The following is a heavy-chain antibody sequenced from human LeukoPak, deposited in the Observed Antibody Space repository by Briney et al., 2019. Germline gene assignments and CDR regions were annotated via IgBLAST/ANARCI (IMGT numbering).Heavy chain of an antibody. CDR3: ARSGLYSSSWYRYAFDI. CDR1: GGSISSGGFS. J-gene: IGHJ3*02. D-gene: IGHD6-13*01. CDR2: IYHSGST. Sequence: PSQTLSLTCGVSGGSISSGGFSWSWIRQPPGKGLEWIGYIYHSGSTYYKPSLKSRVTISVDTSKNQFSLKLSSVTAADTAVYYCARSGLYSSSWYRYAFDIWGQGTMVTVSS. V-gene: IGHV4-30-2*01.